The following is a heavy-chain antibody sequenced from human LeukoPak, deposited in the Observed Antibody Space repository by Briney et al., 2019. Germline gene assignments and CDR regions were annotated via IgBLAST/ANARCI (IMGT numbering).Heavy chain of an antibody. D-gene: IGHD1-26*01. Sequence: GGSLRLSCAASGFTFSTYAMSWVRQAPGKGLEWVSEVSGSGDNTDYADSVKGRFTISRDNSKNTLYLQMNSLRAEDTAVYYCARVGSRGSYFDYWGQGTLVTVSS. CDR3: ARVGSRGSYFDY. J-gene: IGHJ4*02. CDR2: VSGSGDNT. CDR1: GFTFSTYA. V-gene: IGHV3-23*01.